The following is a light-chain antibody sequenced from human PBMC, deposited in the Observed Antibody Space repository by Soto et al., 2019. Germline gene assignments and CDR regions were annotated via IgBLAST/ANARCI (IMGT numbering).Light chain of an antibody. V-gene: IGKV2-28*01. CDR2: LGS. CDR1: QSLLYSNGYNY. J-gene: IGKJ3*01. Sequence: DIVMTQSPLSLPVTPGEPASISCRSSQSLLYSNGYNYLDWYLQKPGQSPQLLIYLGSNRASGVPGRSSGSGSGTDFTLAINNVEAEDAGIYYYMQSLGMPLTLGPGTKVYVK. CDR3: MQSLGMPLT.